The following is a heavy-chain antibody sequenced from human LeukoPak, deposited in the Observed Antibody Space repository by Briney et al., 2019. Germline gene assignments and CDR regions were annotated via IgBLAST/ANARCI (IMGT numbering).Heavy chain of an antibody. CDR1: GFTFSNAW. J-gene: IGHJ6*02. V-gene: IGHV3-15*07. D-gene: IGHD3-16*01. CDR2: IKSKTDGGTI. Sequence: GGSLRLSCAASGFTFSNAWMNWVRQAPGKGLEWVGRIKSKTDGGTIEYAAPVKGRFTISRDDAKDTLYLQMSNLRAEDTAVYFCARGGGLDVWGQGATVTVSS. CDR3: ARGGGLDV.